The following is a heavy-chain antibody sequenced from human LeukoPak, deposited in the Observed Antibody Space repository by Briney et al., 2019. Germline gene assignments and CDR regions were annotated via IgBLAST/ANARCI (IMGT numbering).Heavy chain of an antibody. V-gene: IGHV1-3*01. CDR2: INAGNGNT. Sequence: ASVKVSCKASGYTFTSYAMHWVRQAPGQRLEWMGWINAGNGNTKYSQKFQGRVTITRDTSASTAYMELSSLRSEDTAVYYCARGRTDYYGSGSYWPLFDYWGQGTLVTVSS. D-gene: IGHD3-10*01. J-gene: IGHJ4*02. CDR3: ARGRTDYYGSGSYWPLFDY. CDR1: GYTFTSYA.